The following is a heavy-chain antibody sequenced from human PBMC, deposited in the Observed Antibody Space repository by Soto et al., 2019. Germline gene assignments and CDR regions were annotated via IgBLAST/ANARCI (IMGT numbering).Heavy chain of an antibody. D-gene: IGHD3-9*01. Sequence: ASVKVSCKASGGTFSSYAISWVRQAPGQGLEWMGGIIPIFGTANYAQKFQGRVTITADKSTSTAYMELSSLRSEDTAVYYCARGPLTYDAFDIWGQGTVVTVSS. CDR1: GGTFSSYA. CDR3: ARGPLTYDAFDI. V-gene: IGHV1-69*06. J-gene: IGHJ3*02. CDR2: IIPIFGTA.